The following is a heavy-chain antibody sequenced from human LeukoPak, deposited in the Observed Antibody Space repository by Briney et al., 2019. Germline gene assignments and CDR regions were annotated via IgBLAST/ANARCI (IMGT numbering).Heavy chain of an antibody. CDR1: GGSISSSSYY. Sequence: SETLSLTCTVSGGSISSSSYYWGWIRQPPGKGLEWIGSIYYSGSTYYNPSLKSRVTISVDTSKNQFSLKLSSVTAADTAVYYCARGRRLPIVGASWFDPWGQGTLVTVSS. CDR2: IYYSGST. CDR3: ARGRRLPIVGASWFDP. J-gene: IGHJ5*02. V-gene: IGHV4-39*07. D-gene: IGHD1-26*01.